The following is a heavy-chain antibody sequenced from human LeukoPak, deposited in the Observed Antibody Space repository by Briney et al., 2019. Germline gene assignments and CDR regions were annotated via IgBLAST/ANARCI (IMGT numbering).Heavy chain of an antibody. CDR1: GYTFTGYY. CDR3: ARGGVVTATNWFDP. V-gene: IGHV1-2*02. Sequence: ASVKVSCKASGYTFTGYYMHWVRQAPGQGLEWMGWINPNSGGTNYAQKFQGRVTMTRDTSISTAYMELSRLRSDDTAVYYCARGGVVTATNWFDPWGQGPLVTVSS. J-gene: IGHJ5*02. CDR2: INPNSGGT. D-gene: IGHD2-21*02.